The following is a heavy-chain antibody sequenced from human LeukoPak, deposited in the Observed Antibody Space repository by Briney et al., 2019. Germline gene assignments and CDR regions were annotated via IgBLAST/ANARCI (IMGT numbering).Heavy chain of an antibody. Sequence: ASVKVSCKVSGYTLTELSMHWVRQAPGKGLEWMGGFDPEDGETIYAQKFQGRVTMTRDTSTSTVYMELSSLRSEDTAVYYCARDRRRDGYTDAFDIWGQGTMVTVSS. CDR1: GYTLTELS. CDR3: ARDRRRDGYTDAFDI. V-gene: IGHV1-24*01. CDR2: FDPEDGET. J-gene: IGHJ3*02. D-gene: IGHD5-24*01.